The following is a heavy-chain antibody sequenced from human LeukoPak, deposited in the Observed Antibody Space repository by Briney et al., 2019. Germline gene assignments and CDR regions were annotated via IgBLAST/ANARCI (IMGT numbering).Heavy chain of an antibody. Sequence: SETVSLTCTVSGGSISSYYWSWIRQPPGKGLEWSGYIYYSASTNYNPSLKSRVTISVDTSKNQFSLKLSSVTAADTAVYYCARSLGYCSGGSCYPYYFDYWGQGTLVTVSS. CDR1: GGSISSYY. CDR3: ARSLGYCSGGSCYPYYFDY. D-gene: IGHD2-15*01. CDR2: IYYSAST. V-gene: IGHV4-59*08. J-gene: IGHJ4*02.